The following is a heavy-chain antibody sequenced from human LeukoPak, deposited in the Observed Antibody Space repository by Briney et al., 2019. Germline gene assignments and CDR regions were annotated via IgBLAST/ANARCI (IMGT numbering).Heavy chain of an antibody. CDR3: ATLFTYGSGSYGFDY. V-gene: IGHV1-2*06. J-gene: IGHJ4*02. Sequence: ASVKVSCKASGYTFTGYYVHWVRQAPGQGLEWMGRINPNSGGTNYAQKFQGRVTMTRDTSISTAYMELSRLRSDDTAVYYCATLFTYGSGSYGFDYWGQGTLVTVSS. CDR2: INPNSGGT. CDR1: GYTFTGYY. D-gene: IGHD3-10*01.